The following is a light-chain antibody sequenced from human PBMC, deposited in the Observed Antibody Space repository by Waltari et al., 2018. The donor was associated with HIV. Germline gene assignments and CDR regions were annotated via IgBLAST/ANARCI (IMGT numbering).Light chain of an antibody. CDR2: VHR. Sequence: LTQSPATLSVSPGERVTLSCRASQSLTANLAWYQQRPGQAPRLLSMVHRPGPLISHYTRTISSVQSEDSAVYYCQQNIHWPPYTFGQGTKL. CDR3: QQNIHWPPYT. CDR1: QSLTAN. V-gene: IGKV3-15*01. J-gene: IGKJ2*01.